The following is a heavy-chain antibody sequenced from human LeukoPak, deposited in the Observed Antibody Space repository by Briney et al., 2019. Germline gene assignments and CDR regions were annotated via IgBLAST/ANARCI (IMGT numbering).Heavy chain of an antibody. V-gene: IGHV1-8*01. Sequence: ASVKVSCKASGYTFTSYDINWVRQATGQGLEWMGWMNPNSGNTGYAQKFQGRVTMTRDTSISTAYMELSRLRSDDTAVYYCAREDNPQQLVLGMDYWGQGTLVTVSS. CDR1: GYTFTSYD. CDR2: MNPNSGNT. D-gene: IGHD6-13*01. J-gene: IGHJ4*02. CDR3: AREDNPQQLVLGMDY.